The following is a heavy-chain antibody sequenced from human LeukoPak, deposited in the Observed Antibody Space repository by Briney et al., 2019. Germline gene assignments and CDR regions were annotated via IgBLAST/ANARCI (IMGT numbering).Heavy chain of an antibody. V-gene: IGHV3-49*03. Sequence: GGSLRLSCTASGFTLADYAMSWFRQAPGKGLEWLGFIRGIAYGGTTQYAASVEGRFSISRDDSESIGYLQMNSLRAEDTAVYYCAKAGDQWIRLVYYFDPWGQGILVTVSS. D-gene: IGHD5-12*01. CDR2: IRGIAYGGTT. CDR3: AKAGDQWIRLVYYFDP. CDR1: GFTLADYA. J-gene: IGHJ4*02.